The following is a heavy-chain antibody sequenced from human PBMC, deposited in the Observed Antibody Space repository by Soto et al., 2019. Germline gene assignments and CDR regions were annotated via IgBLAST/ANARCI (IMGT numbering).Heavy chain of an antibody. CDR3: AREGNLGRWIQPLDS. J-gene: IGHJ4*02. Sequence: SETLSLTCTVSGGSISSGDYYWSWIRQPPGKGLEWIGYIYYSGSTYYNPSLKSRVTMSVDTSKNHFSLKLISVTTADTAVYFCAREGNLGRWIQPLDSWGQGTLVTVS. D-gene: IGHD2-2*03. CDR1: GGSISSGDYY. CDR2: IYYSGST. V-gene: IGHV4-30-4*02.